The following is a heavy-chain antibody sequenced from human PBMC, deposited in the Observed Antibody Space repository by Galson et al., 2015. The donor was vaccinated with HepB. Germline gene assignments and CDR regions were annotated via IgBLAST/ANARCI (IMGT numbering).Heavy chain of an antibody. V-gene: IGHV1-69*13. Sequence: SVKVSCKASGGAFSIYAITWVRQAPGQGLEWMGGIIPIFGTTNYAQKFQGRVTITADESTSTAYMELSSLRSEDTAVYYCANGVENIPSYFDYWGQGTLVTVSS. CDR1: GGAFSIYA. J-gene: IGHJ4*02. CDR3: ANGVENIPSYFDY. CDR2: IIPIFGTT. D-gene: IGHD2/OR15-2a*01.